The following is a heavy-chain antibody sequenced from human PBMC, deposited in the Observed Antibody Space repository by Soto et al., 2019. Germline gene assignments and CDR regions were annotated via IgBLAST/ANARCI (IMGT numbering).Heavy chain of an antibody. CDR2: ISGSGSNI. J-gene: IGHJ6*02. Sequence: SLRLSCAASGFTFRTFGMNWVRQAPGKGLEWVSFISGSGSNIYYADSVKGRFTISRDNARNSLFLQMNSLRAEDTAVFYCARGHGMDVWGQGTTVTVSS. CDR1: GFTFRTFG. V-gene: IGHV3-21*01. CDR3: ARGHGMDV.